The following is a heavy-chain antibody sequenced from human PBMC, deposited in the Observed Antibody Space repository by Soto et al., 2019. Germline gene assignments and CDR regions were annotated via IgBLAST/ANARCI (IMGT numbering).Heavy chain of an antibody. CDR1: HGSISRSTFY. V-gene: IGHV4-39*01. CDR2: VHYTGST. D-gene: IGHD6-19*01. CDR3: ARHLYSRDSSGYYGY. Sequence: QLQLQESGPGLVKPSETLSLTCTVSHGSISRSTFYWGWIRQPPGKGLEWIGSVHYTGSTYYNPPLNSRVTISVDSSKNHLSLKVSSVTAADTAVYYCARHLYSRDSSGYYGYWGQGALVTISS. J-gene: IGHJ4*02.